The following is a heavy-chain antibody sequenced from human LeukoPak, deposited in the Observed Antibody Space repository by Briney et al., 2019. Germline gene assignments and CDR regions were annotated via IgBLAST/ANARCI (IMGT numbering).Heavy chain of an antibody. V-gene: IGHV3-7*01. CDR1: GFTFNNYW. Sequence: PGGSLRLSCAASGFTFNNYWMNWVRQAPGRGLEWLANIKQDGGEKYYVESVKGRFTISRDNSKNTLYLQMNSLRAEDTAVYYCARFPPYYDSSGYYPDAFDIWGQGTMVTVSS. D-gene: IGHD3-22*01. CDR3: ARFPPYYDSSGYYPDAFDI. CDR2: IKQDGGEK. J-gene: IGHJ3*02.